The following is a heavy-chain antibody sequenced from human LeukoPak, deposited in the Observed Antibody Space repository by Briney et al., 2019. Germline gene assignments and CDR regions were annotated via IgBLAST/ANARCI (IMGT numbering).Heavy chain of an antibody. Sequence: PSETLSLTCAVSGYSISNGYYWGWIRQPPGKGLEWIGSIYHSGTTYYNPSLRSRVTISVDTSKNQFSLELSSVTAADTAVYYCARARGTTIFGVVIMGYYMDVWGKGTTVTVSS. V-gene: IGHV4-38-2*01. CDR2: IYHSGTT. CDR1: GYSISNGYY. D-gene: IGHD3-3*01. J-gene: IGHJ6*03. CDR3: ARARGTTIFGVVIMGYYMDV.